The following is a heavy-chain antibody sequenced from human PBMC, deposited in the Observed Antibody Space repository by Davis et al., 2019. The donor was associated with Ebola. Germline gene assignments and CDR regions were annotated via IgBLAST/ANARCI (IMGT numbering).Heavy chain of an antibody. D-gene: IGHD6-13*01. V-gene: IGHV3-21*01. CDR3: ARSTTGYSSSWTTDY. CDR1: GFTFSSYS. CDR2: ISSSSSYI. J-gene: IGHJ4*02. Sequence: GGSLSLSCAASGFTFSSYSMNWVRQAPGKGLEWVSSISSSSSYIYYADSVKGRFTISRDNAKNSLYLQMNILRAEYTAVYYCARSTTGYSSSWTTDYWGQGTLVTVSS.